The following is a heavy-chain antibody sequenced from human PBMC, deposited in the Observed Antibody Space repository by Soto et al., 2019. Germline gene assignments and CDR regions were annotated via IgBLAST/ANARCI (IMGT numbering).Heavy chain of an antibody. Sequence: SETLSLTCTVSGGSISSSSYYWGWIRQPPGKGLEWIGSIYYSGSTYYNPSLKSRVTISVDTSKNQFSLKLCSVTAADTAVYYCARIFIAVAGTIDYWGQGTLVTVSS. CDR2: IYYSGST. CDR3: ARIFIAVAGTIDY. D-gene: IGHD6-19*01. V-gene: IGHV4-39*01. CDR1: GGSISSSSYY. J-gene: IGHJ4*02.